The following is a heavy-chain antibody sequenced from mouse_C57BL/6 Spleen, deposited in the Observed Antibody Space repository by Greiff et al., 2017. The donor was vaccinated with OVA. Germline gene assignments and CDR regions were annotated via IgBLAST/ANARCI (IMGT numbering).Heavy chain of an antibody. CDR3: ARSCNDYGGCAY. J-gene: IGHJ3*01. CDR2: IDPNSGGT. Sequence: VQLLQSGAELVKPAASVKLSCKASGYTFTSYWMHWVQQRPGRGFEWIGRIDPNSGGTKYNESLKSKATLTVDKATCTAYMQLSILTSEYSAVYYCARSCNDYGGCAYWGQGTLVTVSA. CDR1: GYTFTSYW. D-gene: IGHD2-4*01. V-gene: IGHV1-72*01.